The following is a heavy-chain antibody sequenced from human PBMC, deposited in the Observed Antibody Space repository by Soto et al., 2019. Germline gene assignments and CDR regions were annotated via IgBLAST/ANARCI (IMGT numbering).Heavy chain of an antibody. CDR1: GGSVSSGSYY. Sequence: PSETLSLTCTVSGGSVSSGSYYWSWIRQPPGKGLEWIGYIYYSGSTNYNPSLKSRVTISVDTSKNQFSLKLSSVTAADTAIYCATRITVFGLLIPPFDPWGQGTQVTVSS. CDR2: IYYSGST. J-gene: IGHJ5*02. V-gene: IGHV4-61*01. D-gene: IGHD3-3*01. CDR3: ATRITVFGLLIPPFDP.